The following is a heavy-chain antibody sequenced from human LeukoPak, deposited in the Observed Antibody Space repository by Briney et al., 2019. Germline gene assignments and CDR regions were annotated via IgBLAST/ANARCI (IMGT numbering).Heavy chain of an antibody. CDR3: ARGPEKWHWAYYHYMDV. V-gene: IGHV4-59*11. CDR1: GGSMSSHY. CDR2: IFYNGST. D-gene: IGHD5-12*01. Sequence: SETLSLTCTVSGGSMSSHYWSWVRQPPGKRLEWIAYIFYNGSTNYNPSLKSRVTISVDTSKNQFSLKLNSVTAADTAVYYCARGPEKWHWAYYHYMDVWGKGATVTVSS. J-gene: IGHJ6*03.